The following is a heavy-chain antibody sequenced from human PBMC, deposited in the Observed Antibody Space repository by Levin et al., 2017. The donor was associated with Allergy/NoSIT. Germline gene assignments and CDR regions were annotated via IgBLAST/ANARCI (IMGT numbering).Heavy chain of an antibody. D-gene: IGHD3-16*02. CDR3: ARDSYDYIWGSYRSAALYYFDY. Sequence: GGSLRLSCKASGYTFTSYAMNWVRQAPGQGLEWMGWINTNTGNPTYAQGFTGRFVFSLDTSVSTAYLQISSLKAEDTAVYYCARDSYDYIWGSYRSAALYYFDYWGQGTLVTVSS. J-gene: IGHJ4*02. V-gene: IGHV7-4-1*02. CDR2: INTNTGNP. CDR1: GYTFTSYA.